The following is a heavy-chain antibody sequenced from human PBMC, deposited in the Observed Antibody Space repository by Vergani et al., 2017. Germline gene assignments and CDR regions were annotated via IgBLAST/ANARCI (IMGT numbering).Heavy chain of an antibody. V-gene: IGHV4-61*02. J-gene: IGHJ6*02. CDR3: ARELSYYYGSGSDDYNPYYYEGMDV. CDR1: GGSINTGAYY. D-gene: IGHD3-10*01. Sequence: QVQLQESGPRLVRPSQTLSLTCTVSGGSINTGAYYWSWIRQPAGKGLEWIGRVYTSGMTNYNPSLKSRVTILVDRSKSQLSLKLTSVTAGDTAVYFCARELSYYYGSGSDDYNPYYYEGMDVWGQ. CDR2: VYTSGMT.